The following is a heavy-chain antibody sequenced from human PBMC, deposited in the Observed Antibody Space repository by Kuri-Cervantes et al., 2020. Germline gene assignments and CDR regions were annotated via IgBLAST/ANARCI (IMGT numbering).Heavy chain of an antibody. CDR1: GCTFTGYY. D-gene: IGHD3-16*01. CDR2: INPSGGST. J-gene: IGHJ3*02. Sequence: ASVKVSCKASGCTFTGYYMHWVRQAPGQGLEWMGIINPSGGSTSYAQKFQGRVTMTRNTSISTAYMELSSLRSEDTAVYYCARGSPGPGGDAFDIWGQGTMVTVSS. CDR3: ARGSPGPGGDAFDI. V-gene: IGHV1-46*01.